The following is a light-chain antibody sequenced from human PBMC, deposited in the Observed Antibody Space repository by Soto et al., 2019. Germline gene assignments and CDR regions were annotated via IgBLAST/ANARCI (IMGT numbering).Light chain of an antibody. CDR1: QGISRY. Sequence: AIRMTQSPSSFSASTGDRVTITCRARQGISRYLAWYQQKPGKAPKLLIYAASTLHSGVPSRFSGSGSGTDFTLTITSLQPEDFATYYCQQSYGTPITFGQGTRLEI. J-gene: IGKJ5*01. CDR2: AAS. CDR3: QQSYGTPIT. V-gene: IGKV1-8*01.